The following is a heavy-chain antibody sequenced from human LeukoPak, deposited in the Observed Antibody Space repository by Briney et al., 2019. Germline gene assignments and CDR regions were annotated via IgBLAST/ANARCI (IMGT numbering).Heavy chain of an antibody. CDR3: AKWSSSGWYAPYFDY. D-gene: IGHD6-19*01. V-gene: IGHV3-23*01. CDR2: ISGSGGST. CDR1: GFTFSSYA. J-gene: IGHJ4*02. Sequence: GGSLRLSCAASGFTFSSYAMSWVRQAPGKGLEWVSAISGSGGSTYYADSVKGRFTISRDNSKNTLYLQMNSLRAEDTAVYYCAKWSSSGWYAPYFDYWGQGTLVTVSS.